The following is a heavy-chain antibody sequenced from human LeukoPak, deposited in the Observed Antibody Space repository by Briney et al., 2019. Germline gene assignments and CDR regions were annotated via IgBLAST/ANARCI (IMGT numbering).Heavy chain of an antibody. V-gene: IGHV5-51*01. D-gene: IGHD2-2*01. CDR1: GYGFTNYW. J-gene: IGHJ5*02. Sequence: GESLKISCKGSGYGFTNYWIGWVRQMPGKGLEWMGIIYPGDSDTGYSPSFQGQVTFLADKSISTAYLQWSGLKASDTAMYYCARGGYQAWFDPWGQGTLVTVSS. CDR3: ARGGYQAWFDP. CDR2: IYPGDSDT.